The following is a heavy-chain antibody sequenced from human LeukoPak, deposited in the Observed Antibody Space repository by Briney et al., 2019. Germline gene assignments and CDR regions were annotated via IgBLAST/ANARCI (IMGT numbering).Heavy chain of an antibody. CDR1: GYTFTSYD. CDR2: LNPNSGNT. V-gene: IGHV1-8*01. Sequence: ASVKVSCKASGYTFTSYDINWVGQAPGQGLEWMGWLNPNSGNTGYAQKFQGRVTMTRDTSTDTAYLELRSLRSEDTAVYYCARDSDSGYDFGAFDIWGQGTMVTVSS. CDR3: ARDSDSGYDFGAFDI. D-gene: IGHD5-12*01. J-gene: IGHJ3*02.